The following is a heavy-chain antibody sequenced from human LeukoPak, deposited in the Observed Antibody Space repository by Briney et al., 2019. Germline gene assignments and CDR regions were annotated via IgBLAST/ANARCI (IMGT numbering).Heavy chain of an antibody. CDR3: ARDHPLYDYVWGSYNGFDY. V-gene: IGHV3-21*01. J-gene: IGHJ4*02. CDR2: ISSSSSYI. CDR1: GFTFSSYS. Sequence: GGSLRLSCAASGFTFSSYSMNWVRQAPGKGLEWVSSISSSSSYIYYADSVKGRFTISRDNAKNSLYLQMNSLRAEDTAVYYCARDHPLYDYVWGSYNGFDYWGQGTLVTVSS. D-gene: IGHD3-16*01.